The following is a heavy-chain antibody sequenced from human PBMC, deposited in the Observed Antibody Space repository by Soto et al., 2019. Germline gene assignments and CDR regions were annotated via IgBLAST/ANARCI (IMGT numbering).Heavy chain of an antibody. CDR2: ISAYNGNT. CDR3: ASPLRSNVYAFDI. Sequence: ASVKVSCKASGYTFTGYYMHWVRQAPGQGLEWMGWISAYNGNTNYAQKLQGRVTMTTDTSTSTAYMELRSLRSDDTAVYYCASPLRSNVYAFDIWGQGTMVT. D-gene: IGHD4-17*01. J-gene: IGHJ3*02. CDR1: GYTFTGYY. V-gene: IGHV1-18*04.